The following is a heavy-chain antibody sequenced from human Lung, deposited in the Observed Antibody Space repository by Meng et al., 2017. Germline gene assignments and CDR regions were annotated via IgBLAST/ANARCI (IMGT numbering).Heavy chain of an antibody. D-gene: IGHD3-10*01. CDR1: GGCVCDYY. V-gene: IGHV4-34*02. J-gene: IGHJ4*02. Sequence: QQWGAWLLQTSEILALICVVSGGCVCDYYWRWLRWPPGNGLDWMGGINHSGITVYNPSFEIRSTISVDTSQNNLSLNLSSLAYADSAVYYCARGPTTMVHDFDYCCQGTLVTVSS. CDR3: ARGPTTMVHDFDY. CDR2: INHSGIT.